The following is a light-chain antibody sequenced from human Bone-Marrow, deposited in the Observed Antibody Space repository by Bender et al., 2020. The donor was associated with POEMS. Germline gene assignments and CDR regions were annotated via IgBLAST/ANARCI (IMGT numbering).Light chain of an antibody. Sequence: QSVLTQPPSLSAAPGQRITISCSGSSSNIGSNYVSWYQQHPGRAPKVMIYDVNKRPSGVPDRFSGSKSGNTASLTISGLRSEDEADYYCSSYGGLNVLFGGGTKLTVL. CDR1: SSNIGSNY. V-gene: IGLV2-8*01. CDR2: DVN. CDR3: SSYGGLNVL. J-gene: IGLJ3*02.